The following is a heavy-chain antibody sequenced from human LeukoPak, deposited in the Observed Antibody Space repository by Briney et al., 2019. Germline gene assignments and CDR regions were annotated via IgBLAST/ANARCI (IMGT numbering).Heavy chain of an antibody. D-gene: IGHD2-15*01. J-gene: IGHJ5*02. V-gene: IGHV1-69*05. Sequence: SVKVSCKASGGTFSSYAISWVRQAPGQGLEWMGGIIPIFGTANYAQKFQGRVTITTDESTSTAYMELSSLRSEDTAVYYCARVLVVAATLEGGWFDPWGQGTLVTVSS. CDR3: ARVLVVAATLEGGWFDP. CDR1: GGTFSSYA. CDR2: IIPIFGTA.